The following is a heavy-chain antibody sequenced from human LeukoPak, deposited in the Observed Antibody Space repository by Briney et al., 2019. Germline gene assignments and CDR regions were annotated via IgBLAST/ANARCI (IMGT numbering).Heavy chain of an antibody. CDR3: ATRVPAATVKFYSYYYYMDV. J-gene: IGHJ6*03. V-gene: IGHV1-24*01. CDR2: FDPEDGET. D-gene: IGHD2-2*01. Sequence: GASVKVSCKVSGYTLTELSMHWVRQAPGKGLEWMGGFDPEDGETIYAQKFQGRVTMTEDTSTDTAYMELSSLRSEDTAVYYCATRVPAATVKFYSYYYYMDVWGKGTTVTVSS. CDR1: GYTLTELS.